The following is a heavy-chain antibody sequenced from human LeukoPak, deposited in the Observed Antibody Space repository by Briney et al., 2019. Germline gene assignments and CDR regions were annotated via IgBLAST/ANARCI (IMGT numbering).Heavy chain of an antibody. CDR1: GFTFSSYA. D-gene: IGHD6-13*01. J-gene: IGHJ4*02. V-gene: IGHV3-30*04. CDR2: ISYDGSNK. CDR3: AKDWSYSSSWYMGRVDY. Sequence: GGSLRLSCAASGFTFSSYAMHWVRQAPGKGLEWVAVISYDGSNKYYADSVKGRFTISRDNSKNTLYLQMNSLRAEDTAVYYCAKDWSYSSSWYMGRVDYWGQGTLVTVSS.